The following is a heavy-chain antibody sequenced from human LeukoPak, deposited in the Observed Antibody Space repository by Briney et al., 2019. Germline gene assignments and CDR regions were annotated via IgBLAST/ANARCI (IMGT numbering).Heavy chain of an antibody. V-gene: IGHV3-23*01. D-gene: IGHD5-24*01. CDR2: ISGSGGST. CDR1: GFTFSSYA. Sequence: GGSLRLSCAASGFTFSSYAMSWVRQAPGKGLEWVSTISGSGGSTYYADSVKGRFTISRGNSKNTLYLQMNSLRAEDTAVYYCATGDGYNSRLDYWGQGTLVTVSS. J-gene: IGHJ4*02. CDR3: ATGDGYNSRLDY.